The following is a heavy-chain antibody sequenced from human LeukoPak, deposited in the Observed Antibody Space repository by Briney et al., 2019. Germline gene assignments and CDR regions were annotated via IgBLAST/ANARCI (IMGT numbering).Heavy chain of an antibody. Sequence: AGTLRLSCAASGFTFSISWMHWVRHAPGKEQVRVSRINVDTTSIASADPVKGRFTTSRDNAKNTMYLQMNSLRVEDTAVYYCAREGCNGATCYRAFDIWGQGTMVTVSS. CDR1: GFTFSISW. J-gene: IGHJ3*02. CDR3: AREGCNGATCYRAFDI. D-gene: IGHD2-15*01. V-gene: IGHV3-74*01. CDR2: INVDTTSI.